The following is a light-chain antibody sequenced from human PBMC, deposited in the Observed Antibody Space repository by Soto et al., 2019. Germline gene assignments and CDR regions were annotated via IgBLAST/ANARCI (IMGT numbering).Light chain of an antibody. CDR1: SSDIGIYKY. J-gene: IGLJ1*01. V-gene: IGLV2-14*01. CDR3: SSYTTSSTRV. Sequence: QSALTQPASVSGSPGQSIAISCTGSSSDIGIYKYVSWYQQHPGKVPKLIIYEVTNRPSGVSNRFSGSKSGNTASLTISVLQAEDEADYYCSSYTTSSTRVFGPGTKVTGL. CDR2: EVT.